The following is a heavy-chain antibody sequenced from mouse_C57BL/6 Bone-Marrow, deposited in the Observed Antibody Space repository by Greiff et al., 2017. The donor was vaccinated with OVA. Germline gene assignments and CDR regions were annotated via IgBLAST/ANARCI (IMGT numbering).Heavy chain of an antibody. D-gene: IGHD1-1*01. CDR2: IDPENGDT. J-gene: IGHJ1*03. CDR1: GFNIKDDY. Sequence: VQLQQSGAELVRPGASVKLSCTASGFNIKDDYMHWVKQRPEQGLEWIGWIDPENGDTEYASKFKGKATITADTSSNTAYLQLSSLTSEDTAVYYGTTTVVATRYFDVWGTGTTVTVSS. V-gene: IGHV14-4*01. CDR3: TTTVVATRYFDV.